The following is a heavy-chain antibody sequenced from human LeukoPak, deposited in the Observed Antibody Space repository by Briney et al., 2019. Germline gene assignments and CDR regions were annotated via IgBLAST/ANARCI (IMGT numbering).Heavy chain of an antibody. Sequence: DSVKGRFTISRDNSKNTLYLRMNSLRAEDTAVYYCAKDRLLPQYYDDSSGQAFDYWGQGPVVNVST. J-gene: IGHJ4*02. CDR3: AKDRLLPQYYDDSSGQAFDY. D-gene: IGHD3-22*01. V-gene: IGHV3-33*06.